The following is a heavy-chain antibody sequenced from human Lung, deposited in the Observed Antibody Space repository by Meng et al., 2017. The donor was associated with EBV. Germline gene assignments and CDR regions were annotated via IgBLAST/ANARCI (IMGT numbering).Heavy chain of an antibody. V-gene: IGHV3-11*01. CDR3: ARDLVGATHYFQH. Sequence: QVQLLDSGGGLVKPGGSLRLSCAASGLTFSDYYMSWVRQAPGKGLEWVSYISSSGSTIYYADSVKGRFTISRDNAKNSLNLQMNSLRAEDTAVYYCARDLVGATHYFQHWGQGTLVTVSS. D-gene: IGHD1-26*01. J-gene: IGHJ1*01. CDR2: ISSSGSTI. CDR1: GLTFSDYY.